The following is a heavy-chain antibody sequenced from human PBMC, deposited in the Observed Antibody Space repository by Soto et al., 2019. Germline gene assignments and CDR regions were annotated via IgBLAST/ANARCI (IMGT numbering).Heavy chain of an antibody. V-gene: IGHV1-45*02. CDR3: ARDPYSGYDSAWTPFDY. D-gene: IGHD5-12*01. CDR2: ITPFNGDT. J-gene: IGHJ4*02. Sequence: ASVKVSCKASGYTFTYRYLHWVRQAPGQALEWMRWITPFNGDTNYAQKFQDRVTITRDRSMSTAYMELSSLRSEDTAVYYCARDPYSGYDSAWTPFDYWGQGTLVTVSS. CDR1: GYTFTYRY.